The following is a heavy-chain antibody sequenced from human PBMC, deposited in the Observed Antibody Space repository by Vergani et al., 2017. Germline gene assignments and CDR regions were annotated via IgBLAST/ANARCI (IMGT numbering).Heavy chain of an antibody. D-gene: IGHD3-16*01. CDR2: IKSKTDGGTT. V-gene: IGHV3-15*01. CDR1: GFTFNNAW. CDR3: AKRGCFAGEQIDY. Sequence: EVQLVESGGGLVKPGGSLRLSCAASGFTFNNAWMSWVRQAPGKGLEWVGRIKSKTDGGTTDYVAPVKGRFTISRDNSKNTLYLQMNSLRAEDTAVYYCAKRGCFAGEQIDYWGQGTLVTVSS. J-gene: IGHJ4*02.